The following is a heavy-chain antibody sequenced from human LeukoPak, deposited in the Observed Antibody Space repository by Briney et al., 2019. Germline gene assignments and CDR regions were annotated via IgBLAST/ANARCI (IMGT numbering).Heavy chain of an antibody. CDR3: ARIIYDFWSGYYMSDDP. CDR2: ISIYNGNT. J-gene: IGHJ5*02. Sequence: ASVKVSCKASGYTFTNYGISWVRQAPGQGLEWMGWISIYNGNTDYAQKLRGRGTMTTDTSTSTADMELRSLRSDDTAVYYCARIIYDFWSGYYMSDDPWGQGTLVAVSS. CDR1: GYTFTNYG. V-gene: IGHV1-18*01. D-gene: IGHD3-3*01.